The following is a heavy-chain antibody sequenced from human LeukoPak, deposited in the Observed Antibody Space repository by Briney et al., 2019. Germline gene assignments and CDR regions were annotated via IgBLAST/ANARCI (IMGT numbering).Heavy chain of an antibody. CDR1: GFTFSSYA. V-gene: IGHV3-23*01. CDR3: AKKVPAAAFDI. Sequence: GGSLRLSCAASGFTFSSYAMSWVRQAPGKGLEWVSTIGSGGVSTYYADSVKGRFTISRDSSKNTLYLQMNSLRAEDTAVYYCAKKVPAAAFDIWGQGTMVTVSS. D-gene: IGHD2-2*01. CDR2: IGSGGVST. J-gene: IGHJ3*02.